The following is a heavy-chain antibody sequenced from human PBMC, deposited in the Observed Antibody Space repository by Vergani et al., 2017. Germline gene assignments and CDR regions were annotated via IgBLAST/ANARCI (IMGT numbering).Heavy chain of an antibody. V-gene: IGHV1-69*04. CDR1: GGTFSSSA. Sequence: QVQLVQSGAEVKKPGASVKVSCKASGGTFSSSAISWVRQAPGQGLEWRGRCIPILGIANSGQKFQVRVTSTADKATSTAYMELSSLRSEDTAVYYCAGGGPGCGGDCYFYWGQGTLVTVSS. D-gene: IGHD2-21*02. CDR2: CIPILGIA. J-gene: IGHJ4*02. CDR3: AGGGPGCGGDCYFY.